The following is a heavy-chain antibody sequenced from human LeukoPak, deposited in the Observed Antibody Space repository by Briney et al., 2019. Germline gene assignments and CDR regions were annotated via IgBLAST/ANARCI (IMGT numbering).Heavy chain of an antibody. J-gene: IGHJ5*02. Sequence: GGSLRLSCAASGFTFSSYSMNWVRQAPGKGLEWVSTISSSSSYIYYADSVKGRFTISRDNSKNTLYLQMNSLRAEDTAVYYWARDTRKVWYDSGAPRLWKGSDPWARGTLVTVSS. CDR2: ISSSSSYI. D-gene: IGHD3-22*01. CDR1: GFTFSSYS. CDR3: ARDTRKVWYDSGAPRLWKGSDP. V-gene: IGHV3-21*01.